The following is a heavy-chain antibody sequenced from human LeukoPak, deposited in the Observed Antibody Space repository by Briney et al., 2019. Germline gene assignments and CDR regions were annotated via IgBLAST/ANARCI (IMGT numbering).Heavy chain of an antibody. CDR1: GGSISSYY. CDR3: ARTTEGGYTYDYFYYYYMDV. CDR2: IYYSGST. Sequence: SETLSLTCTVSGGSISSYYWSWIRQPPGKGLEWIGYIYYSGSTNYNPSLKSRVTISVDTSRNQFSLKLSSVAAADTAVYYCARTTEGGYTYDYFYYYYMDVWGKGTTVTISS. D-gene: IGHD5-18*01. V-gene: IGHV4-59*01. J-gene: IGHJ6*03.